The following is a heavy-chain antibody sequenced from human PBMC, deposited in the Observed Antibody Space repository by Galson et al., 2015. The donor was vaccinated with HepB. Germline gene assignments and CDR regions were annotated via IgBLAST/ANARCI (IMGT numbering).Heavy chain of an antibody. CDR2: IIPILGIA. CDR1: GGTFSSYA. CDR3: APLGNYYYGMDV. D-gene: IGHD3-10*01. V-gene: IGHV1-69*04. J-gene: IGHJ6*02. Sequence: SVKVSCKASGGTFSSYAISWVRQAPGQGLEWMGRIIPILGIANYAQKFQGRVTITADKSTSTAYMELSSLRSEDTAVYYFAPLGNYYYGMDVWGQGTTVTVSS.